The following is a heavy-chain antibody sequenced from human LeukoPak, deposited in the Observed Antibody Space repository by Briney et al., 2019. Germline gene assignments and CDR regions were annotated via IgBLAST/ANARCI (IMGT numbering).Heavy chain of an antibody. D-gene: IGHD2-15*01. CDR3: GSFGYCSGGSCYRWFDP. Sequence: PGGSLRLSCAASGFTFSDYEMIWVRQAPGKGLECLSNISSSGGTIYYADSVKGRFTISRDNAENSLYLQMNSLRAEDTGLYYCGSFGYCSGGSCYRWFDPWGQGTLVTVSS. CDR1: GFTFSDYE. V-gene: IGHV3-48*03. CDR2: ISSSGGTI. J-gene: IGHJ5*02.